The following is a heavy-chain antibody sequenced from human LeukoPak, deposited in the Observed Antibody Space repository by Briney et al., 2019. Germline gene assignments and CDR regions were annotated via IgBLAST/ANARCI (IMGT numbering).Heavy chain of an antibody. CDR3: ARAKGDY. CDR2: IYYSGNT. V-gene: IGHV4-59*02. Sequence: NPSETLFLTCAVSGVSVRNYYWTWFRQSPGKGLEWIAYIYYSGNTKYNPSLKSRVTIFVDTSTNQFSLEMNSVTAADTAVYYCARAKGDYWGPGTLVTVSS. J-gene: IGHJ4*02. CDR1: GVSVRNYY.